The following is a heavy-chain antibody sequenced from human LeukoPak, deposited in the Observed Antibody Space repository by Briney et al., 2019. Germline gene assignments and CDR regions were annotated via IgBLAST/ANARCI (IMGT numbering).Heavy chain of an antibody. V-gene: IGHV4-59*12. Sequence: SETLSLTCTVSGGSISSYYWSWIRQPPGKGLEWIGYIYYSGSTYYNPSLKSRVTISEDTSKNQFSLKVSSVTAADTAVYYCARDLMVRGLIITTDWGQGTLVTVSS. CDR3: ARDLMVRGLIITTD. D-gene: IGHD3-10*01. CDR1: GGSISSYY. CDR2: IYYSGST. J-gene: IGHJ4*02.